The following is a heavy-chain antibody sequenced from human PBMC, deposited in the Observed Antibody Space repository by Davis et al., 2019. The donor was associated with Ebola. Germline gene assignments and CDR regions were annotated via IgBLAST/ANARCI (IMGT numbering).Heavy chain of an antibody. Sequence: PSETLSLTCTVSGGSISRGGSYWTWIRQHPGKGLEWIGYIYYSGSTYYKPSLKSRVTISLDTSKNEFSLNLRSVTAADTAVYYCARDLRYDSSGHDYYFYMDVWGKGTTVTVSS. CDR2: IYYSGST. V-gene: IGHV4-31*03. J-gene: IGHJ6*03. CDR3: ARDLRYDSSGHDYYFYMDV. D-gene: IGHD3-22*01. CDR1: GGSISRGGSY.